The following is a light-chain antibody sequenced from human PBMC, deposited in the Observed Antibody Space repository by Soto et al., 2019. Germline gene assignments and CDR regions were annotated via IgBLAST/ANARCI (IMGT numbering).Light chain of an antibody. J-gene: IGLJ1*01. CDR2: TTN. CDR1: SSNIGTSS. CDR3: AAWDDSLNGHV. V-gene: IGLV1-44*01. Sequence: VLTQPHSASGAPRQGVSISCSGSSSNIGTSSVHWFQQLPGTAPKLLISTTNQRPSGVPERFSGSKSGTSASLAISGLQSEDEADYYCAAWDDSLNGHVFGTGTKVTVL.